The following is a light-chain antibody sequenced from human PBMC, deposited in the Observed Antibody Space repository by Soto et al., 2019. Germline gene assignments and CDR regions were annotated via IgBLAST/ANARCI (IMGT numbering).Light chain of an antibody. CDR2: RAS. Sequence: DIQMTQSPSTLSVSVGDRVTITCRASQNIITWLAWYQQKPGKAPKLLIYRASSLESGVPSRFSGSGSGTEFTLTISSLQPDDIATYYCQHYNDYPWTFGQGTKVEIK. J-gene: IGKJ1*01. V-gene: IGKV1-5*03. CDR3: QHYNDYPWT. CDR1: QNIITW.